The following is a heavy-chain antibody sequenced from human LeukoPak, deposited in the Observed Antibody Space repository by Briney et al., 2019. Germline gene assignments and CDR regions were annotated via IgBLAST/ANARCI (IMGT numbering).Heavy chain of an antibody. CDR2: IYYSGST. J-gene: IGHJ3*02. CDR3: ARRGLYYYGSGSYSDAFDI. V-gene: IGHV4-59*08. D-gene: IGHD3-10*01. Sequence: SETLSLTCTVSGGSISSYYWSWIRQPPGKGLEWIGYIYYSGSTNYNPSLKSRVTISVDTSKNQFSLKLSSVTAADTAVYYCARRGLYYYGSGSYSDAFDIWGQGTMVTLSS. CDR1: GGSISSYY.